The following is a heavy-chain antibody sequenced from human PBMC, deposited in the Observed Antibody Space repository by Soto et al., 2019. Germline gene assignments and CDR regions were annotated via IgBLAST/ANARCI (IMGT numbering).Heavy chain of an antibody. CDR2: SGGGGST. D-gene: IGHD2-21*02. Sequence: GSLRLSCAASGFTVSSNYMSWVRQAPGKGLEWVSGISGGGGSTYYADSVKGRFTISRDPSKNTIFLEMNSLRAEDTAVYYCAKGFIVVVTVIRPDDAFDAWGQGTLVTVS. CDR1: GFTVSSNY. CDR3: AKGFIVVVTVIRPDDAFDA. J-gene: IGHJ5*01. V-gene: IGHV3-53*01.